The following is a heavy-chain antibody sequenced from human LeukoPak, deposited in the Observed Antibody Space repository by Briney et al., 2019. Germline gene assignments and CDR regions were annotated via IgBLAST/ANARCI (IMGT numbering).Heavy chain of an antibody. CDR1: GFTFSDYY. V-gene: IGHV3-11*01. Sequence: GGSVRLSCAASGFTFSDYYMRWLREAPGEGLEGVSYISSSGNTKYYADSVKGRFTISRDNAKNSLYLQMNSLRAEDTAVYYCARGTTSGFDYWGQGTLVTVSS. CDR3: ARGTTSGFDY. J-gene: IGHJ4*02. D-gene: IGHD1-1*01. CDR2: ISSSGNTK.